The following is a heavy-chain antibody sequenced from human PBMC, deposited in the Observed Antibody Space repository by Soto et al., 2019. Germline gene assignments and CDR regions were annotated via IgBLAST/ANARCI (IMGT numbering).Heavy chain of an antibody. CDR3: AREGLSSNWLNWFDP. Sequence: EVQLVESGGGLVQPGGSPRLSCAASGFTFSNYPMNWVRQAPGKGLEWLSYIGGSTGTIFYADSVKGRFTISRDNAKNSLYLQMNSLRAEDTAVYYCAREGLSSNWLNWFDPWGQGTLVTVSS. CDR1: GFTFSNYP. CDR2: IGGSTGTI. V-gene: IGHV3-48*01. J-gene: IGHJ5*02. D-gene: IGHD6-13*01.